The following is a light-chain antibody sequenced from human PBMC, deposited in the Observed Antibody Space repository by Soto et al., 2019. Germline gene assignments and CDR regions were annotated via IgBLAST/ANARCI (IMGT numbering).Light chain of an antibody. CDR2: DAS. V-gene: IGKV3-11*01. Sequence: EIVLTQSPATLSLSPGERATLSCRASQSVSSYLACYQQKPGQAPRLLIYDASNRATGITARFSGSGSGTDFTLTISSLVPEDFAVYYCQQRSNWPPYTFGQGTKLEIK. J-gene: IGKJ2*01. CDR3: QQRSNWPPYT. CDR1: QSVSSY.